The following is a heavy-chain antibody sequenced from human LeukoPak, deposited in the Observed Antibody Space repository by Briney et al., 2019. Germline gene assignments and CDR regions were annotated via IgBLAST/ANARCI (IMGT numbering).Heavy chain of an antibody. CDR1: GFTFSDYY. CDR2: ISSSSSYT. CDR3: ARETSGSFPY. D-gene: IGHD2-15*01. J-gene: IGHJ4*02. Sequence: PGGSLRLSCAASGFTFSDYYMSWIRQAPGKGLEWVSYISSSSSYTNYADSVKGRFTISRDNSKNTLYLQMNNLSAEDTAVYYCARETSGSFPYWGQGTLVTVSS. V-gene: IGHV3-11*06.